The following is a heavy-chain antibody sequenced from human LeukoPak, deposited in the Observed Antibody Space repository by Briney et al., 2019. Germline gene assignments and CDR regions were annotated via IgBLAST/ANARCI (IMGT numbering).Heavy chain of an antibody. D-gene: IGHD3-3*01. J-gene: IGHJ5*02. V-gene: IGHV4-4*07. CDR3: ARGNDFWSGYYSRGWFDP. CDR2: IYTSGSP. CDR1: GGSISSYY. Sequence: PSQTLSLTCTVPGGSISSYYWSWIRPHAGHGQEWIGRIYTSGSPNYNPTLKSRVTMSVDTSKNQFSLKLSSVTAADTAVYYCARGNDFWSGYYSRGWFDPWGQGTLVTVSS.